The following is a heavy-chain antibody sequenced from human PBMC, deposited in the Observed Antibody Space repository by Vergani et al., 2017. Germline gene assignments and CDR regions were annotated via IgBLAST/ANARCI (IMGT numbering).Heavy chain of an antibody. J-gene: IGHJ4*02. Sequence: EVQLVESGGVVVQPGGSLRLSCAASGFTFDDYTMNWVRQAPGKGLEWVSLISWDGGSTYYADSVQGRFTISRDNSKNSLYLQMNSLRTEDTALYYCAKVSDYGGNSYFDYWGQGILVTVSA. CDR2: ISWDGGST. CDR3: AKVSDYGGNSYFDY. CDR1: GFTFDDYT. D-gene: IGHD4-23*01. V-gene: IGHV3-43*01.